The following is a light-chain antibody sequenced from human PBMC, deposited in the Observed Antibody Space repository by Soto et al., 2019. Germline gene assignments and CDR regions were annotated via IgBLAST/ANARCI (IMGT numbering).Light chain of an antibody. CDR3: AAWDDSLNGPV. CDR1: SSNIGSNT. J-gene: IGLJ2*01. CDR2: SDN. V-gene: IGLV1-44*01. Sequence: QSVLTQPPSASGTAGQRVTISCSGSSSNIGSNTVNWYQQLPGTAPKLLIYSDNQRPSGAPDRFSGSKSGTSASLAISGLQSEDETDYYCAAWDDSLNGPVFGGGTKRTVL.